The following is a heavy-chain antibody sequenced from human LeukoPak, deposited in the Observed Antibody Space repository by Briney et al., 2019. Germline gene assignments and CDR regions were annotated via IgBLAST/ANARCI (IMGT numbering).Heavy chain of an antibody. Sequence: SETLSLTCTVSGGSISSSSYYWGWIRQPPGKGLEWIGSIYYSGSTYYNPSLKSRVTISVDTSKNQFSLKLSSVTAADTAVYHCARPKLELTNENWFDPWGQGTLVTVSS. J-gene: IGHJ5*02. CDR3: ARPKLELTNENWFDP. CDR1: GGSISSSSYY. D-gene: IGHD1-7*01. V-gene: IGHV4-39*01. CDR2: IYYSGST.